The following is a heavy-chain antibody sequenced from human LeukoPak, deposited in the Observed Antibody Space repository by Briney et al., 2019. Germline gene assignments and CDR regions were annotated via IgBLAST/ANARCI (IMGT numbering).Heavy chain of an antibody. Sequence: PGGSLRLSCIASGFSFSDFWMSWVRQAPGQGLEWVANIRQHGNEKHYVDSVRGRFTVSRDNAKNSLYLEMNSLRVEDTAVYYCATWARLGKEWGGHFDLWGRGTLVIVSS. D-gene: IGHD6-19*01. CDR3: ATWARLGKEWGGHFDL. V-gene: IGHV3-7*03. CDR1: GFSFSDFW. J-gene: IGHJ2*01. CDR2: IRQHGNEK.